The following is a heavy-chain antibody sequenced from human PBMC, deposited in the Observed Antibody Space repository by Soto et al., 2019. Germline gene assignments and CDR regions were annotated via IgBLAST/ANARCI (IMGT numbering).Heavy chain of an antibody. Sequence: EVQLLESGGDLVQPGGSLRLSCVASGIPFWSRAMSWVRQAPGEGLEWVSTITDTGGDTKYADSVRGRFTMSRDNSKKTLYLQMNSLRVEDSALYYCARGSTDSYPGSRIFDFWGRGTLVTVSS. J-gene: IGHJ4*02. CDR3: ARGSTDSYPGSRIFDF. V-gene: IGHV3-23*01. D-gene: IGHD3-10*01. CDR1: GIPFWSRA. CDR2: ITDTGGDT.